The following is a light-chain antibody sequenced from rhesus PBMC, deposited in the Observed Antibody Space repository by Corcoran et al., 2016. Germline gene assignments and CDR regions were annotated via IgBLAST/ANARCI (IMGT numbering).Light chain of an antibody. J-gene: IGKJ3*01. Sequence: DIQMTQSPSSLSASVGDTVTITCRASQSISSWLDWYQQKPGKAPKLLIYKASSLQSGVPSRFRGSGSGTDFTLTISSLQPEDFATYYCLQYNSSPFTFGPGTKLDIK. V-gene: IGKV1-22*01. CDR1: QSISSW. CDR3: LQYNSSPFT. CDR2: KAS.